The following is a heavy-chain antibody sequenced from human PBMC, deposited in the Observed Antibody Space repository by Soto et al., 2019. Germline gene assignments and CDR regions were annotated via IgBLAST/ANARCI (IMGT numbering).Heavy chain of an antibody. CDR1: GGSISYYY. Sequence: PSETLSLTCTVSGGSISYYYWGWIRQPPGKGLEWIGSIYYSGNTHYNPSLKSRVTISVDTSMNQFSRNLDSVTAVDSAVYYCVRGGYVHAFDYWGQGALVTVSS. J-gene: IGHJ4*02. D-gene: IGHD5-12*01. V-gene: IGHV4-59*01. CDR2: IYYSGNT. CDR3: VRGGYVHAFDY.